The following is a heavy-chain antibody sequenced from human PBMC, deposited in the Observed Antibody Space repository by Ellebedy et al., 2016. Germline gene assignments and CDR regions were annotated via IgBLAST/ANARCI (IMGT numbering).Heavy chain of an antibody. J-gene: IGHJ4*02. CDR3: ARYCSSNSCYPRYFDY. Sequence: GESLKISXAAPGFTFSNYAMSWVRQAPGKGLEWVSVSGYTGNTYYADSVKGRFTVSRDNSKNTVYLQMSSLRAEDTAVYFCARYCSSNSCYPRYFDYWGQGTLVTVSS. D-gene: IGHD2-2*01. V-gene: IGHV3-23*01. CDR1: GFTFSNYA. CDR2: SGYTGNT.